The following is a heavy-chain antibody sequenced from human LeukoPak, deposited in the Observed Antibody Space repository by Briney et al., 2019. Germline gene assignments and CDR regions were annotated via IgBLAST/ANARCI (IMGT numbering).Heavy chain of an antibody. Sequence: ASVKVSCKASGYTFTGYYMHWVRQATGQGLEWMGWMNPNSGNTGYAQKFQGRVTITRNTSISTAYMELSSLRSEDTAVYYCASSAGSPNVNDAFDIWGQGTMVTVSS. V-gene: IGHV1-8*03. CDR1: GYTFTGYY. CDR2: MNPNSGNT. CDR3: ASSAGSPNVNDAFDI. J-gene: IGHJ3*02. D-gene: IGHD3-10*01.